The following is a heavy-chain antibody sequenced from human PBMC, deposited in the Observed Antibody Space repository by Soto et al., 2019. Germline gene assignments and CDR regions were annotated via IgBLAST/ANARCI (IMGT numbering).Heavy chain of an antibody. CDR2: IIPIFGTA. CDR3: ASFGGGSYWYY. J-gene: IGHJ4*02. V-gene: IGHV1-69*13. CDR1: GATFSSYA. D-gene: IGHD1-26*01. Sequence: GASVKVSGKASGATFSSYAITWVRQAPGQGLDWMGGIIPIFGTANSAQKFQGRVTITADESTSTAYMELSSLRSEDTAVYYCASFGGGSYWYYWGQGTLVTVSS.